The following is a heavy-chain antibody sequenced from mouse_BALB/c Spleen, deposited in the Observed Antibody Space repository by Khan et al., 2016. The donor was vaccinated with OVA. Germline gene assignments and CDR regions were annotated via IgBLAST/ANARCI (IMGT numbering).Heavy chain of an antibody. J-gene: IGHJ2*01. CDR3: ARDRIDY. CDR2: INPTSGYT. V-gene: IGHV1-7*01. Sequence: VQLVESGAELAKPGASVKMSCKASGYTFTSYWVHGIKQRPGQGLEWIGYINPTSGYTDYNQKFKDKATLTADKSSSTAYMQLSSLTSDDSAVYYCARDRIDYWGQGTALTVSS. CDR1: GYTFTSYW.